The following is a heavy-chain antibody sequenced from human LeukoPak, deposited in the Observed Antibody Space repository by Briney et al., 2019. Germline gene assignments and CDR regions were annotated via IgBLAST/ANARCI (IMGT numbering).Heavy chain of an antibody. V-gene: IGHV4-59*01. CDR1: GGSMNNYY. CDR2: IYYRETP. D-gene: IGHD3-16*01. CDR3: ASGRFPEARADY. J-gene: IGHJ4*02. Sequence: PSETLSLTCTVSGGSMNNYYWSWVRQAPGKGLEWIGYIYYRETPSYNPSLKSRLTILVDTSKDQFSLKLTSVTAADTAVYYCASGRFPEARADYWGPGTLVTVSS.